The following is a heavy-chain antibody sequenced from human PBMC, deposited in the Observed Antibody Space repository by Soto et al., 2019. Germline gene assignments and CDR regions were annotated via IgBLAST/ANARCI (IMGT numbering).Heavy chain of an antibody. CDR1: GGSISSSSYY. Sequence: SETLSLTCTVSGGSISSSSYYWGWIRQPPGKGLEWIGSIYYSGSTYYNPSLKSRVTISVDTSKNQFSLKLSSVTAADTAVYYCARPTGQDSRSSGNWFDPWGQGTLVTVS. CDR2: IYYSGST. D-gene: IGHD6-6*01. V-gene: IGHV4-39*01. CDR3: ARPTGQDSRSSGNWFDP. J-gene: IGHJ5*02.